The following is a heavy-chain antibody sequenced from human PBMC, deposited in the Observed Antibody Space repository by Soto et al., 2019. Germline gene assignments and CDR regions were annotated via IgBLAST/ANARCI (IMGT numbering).Heavy chain of an antibody. Sequence: GASVKVSCKASGYTFTSYGISWVRQAPGQGLEWMGWISAYNGNTNYAQKLQGRVTMTTDTSTGTAYMELRSLRSDDTAVYYCARGLTGFWCGYSCRPLRYLYDPCSQGSLVTVSS. CDR3: ARGLTGFWCGYSCRPLRYLYDP. CDR1: GYTFTSYG. CDR2: ISAYNGNT. D-gene: IGHD3-3*01. J-gene: IGHJ5*02. V-gene: IGHV1-18*01.